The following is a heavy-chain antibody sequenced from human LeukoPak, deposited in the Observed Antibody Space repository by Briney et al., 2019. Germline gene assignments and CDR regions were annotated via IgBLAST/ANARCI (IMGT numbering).Heavy chain of an antibody. D-gene: IGHD1-26*01. CDR3: AKGRAYSP. V-gene: IGHV4-34*01. J-gene: IGHJ5*02. CDR1: GGSFSGCY. CDR2: INHSGST. Sequence: SETLSLTCAVYGGSFSGCYWSWIRQPPGKGLEWIGEINHSGSTNYNPSLKSRVTISVDTSKNQFSLKLSSVTVADTAVYYCAKGRAYSPWGQGTLVTVSS.